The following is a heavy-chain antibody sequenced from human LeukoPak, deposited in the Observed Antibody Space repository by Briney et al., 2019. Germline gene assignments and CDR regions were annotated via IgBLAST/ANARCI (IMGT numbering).Heavy chain of an antibody. CDR2: IKQDGSEK. J-gene: IGHJ5*02. CDR3: VRDWPGDSYGADP. CDR1: GFTFSSYW. Sequence: GGSLRLSCAASGFTFSSYWMSWVRQAPGKGLEWVANIKQDGSEKYYVDSVKGRFTISRDNAKNSLYLQMNSLRADDTAVYYCVRDWPGDSYGADPWGQGTLVTVSS. V-gene: IGHV3-7*01. D-gene: IGHD5-18*01.